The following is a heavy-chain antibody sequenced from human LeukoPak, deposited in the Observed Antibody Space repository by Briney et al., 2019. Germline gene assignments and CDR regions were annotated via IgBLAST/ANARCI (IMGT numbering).Heavy chain of an antibody. Sequence: PGGSLRLSCAASGFTFSSYAMSWVRQAPGKGLEWVAVIAFDGSNALYADSVKGRFTISRDISKSTLYLEMNSLKAEDSAIYYCSRGRYGDYSRSGYYYGMDVWGQGTTVTVSS. J-gene: IGHJ6*02. V-gene: IGHV3-30-3*01. CDR3: SRGRYGDYSRSGYYYGMDV. CDR1: GFTFSSYA. CDR2: IAFDGSNA. D-gene: IGHD4-17*01.